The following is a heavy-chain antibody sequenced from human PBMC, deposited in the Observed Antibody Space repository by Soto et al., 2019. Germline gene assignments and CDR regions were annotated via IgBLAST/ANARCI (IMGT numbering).Heavy chain of an antibody. CDR3: ARDYDGVLWFDP. J-gene: IGHJ5*02. CDR2: ISAYNGNT. CDR1: GYTFTSYG. V-gene: IGHV1-18*01. D-gene: IGHD3-16*01. Sequence: ASVKVSCKASGYTFTSYGISWVQQAPGQGLEWMGWISAYNGNTNYAQKLQGRVTMTTDTSTSTAYMELRSLRSDDTAVYYCARDYDGVLWFDPWGQGTLVTVSS.